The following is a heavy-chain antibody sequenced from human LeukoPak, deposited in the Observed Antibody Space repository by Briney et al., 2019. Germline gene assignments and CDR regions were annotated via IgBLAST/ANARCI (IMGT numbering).Heavy chain of an antibody. Sequence: PSQTLSLTCTVSGGSISSGDYYWSWIRQPPGKGLEWIGYIYYSGSTYHNPSLKSRVTISVDTSKNQFSLKLSSVTAADTAVYYCARVGSGSYYQDAFDIWGQGTMVTVSS. CDR1: GGSISSGDYY. CDR3: ARVGSGSYYQDAFDI. V-gene: IGHV4-30-4*08. D-gene: IGHD1-26*01. J-gene: IGHJ3*02. CDR2: IYYSGST.